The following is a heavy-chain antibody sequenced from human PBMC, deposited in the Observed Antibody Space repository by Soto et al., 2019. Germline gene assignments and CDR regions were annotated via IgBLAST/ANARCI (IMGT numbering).Heavy chain of an antibody. J-gene: IGHJ5*02. CDR3: ARCPIPIFGVVIVPDNWFDP. CDR1: GGTFSSYA. CDR2: IIPIFGTA. Sequence: GASVKVSCKASGGTFSSYAISWVRQAPGQGLEWMGGIIPIFGTANYAQKFQGRVTITADASTSTAYMELRSLRSDDTAVYYCARCPIPIFGVVIVPDNWFDPWGQGTLVTVSS. D-gene: IGHD3-3*01. V-gene: IGHV1-69*13.